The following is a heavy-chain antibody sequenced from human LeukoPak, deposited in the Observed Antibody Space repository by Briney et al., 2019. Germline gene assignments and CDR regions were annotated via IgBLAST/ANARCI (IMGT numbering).Heavy chain of an antibody. D-gene: IGHD3-9*01. V-gene: IGHV1-2*02. Sequence: ASVKVSCKASGYTFTGYYMHWVRQAPGQGLEWMGWINPNSGGTNYAQKFQVRVTMTRDTSIGTAYMELSRLRSDDTAVYYCARYDIVTGSFQHWGEGTLVTVSS. CDR2: INPNSGGT. CDR1: GYTFTGYY. CDR3: ARYDIVTGSFQH. J-gene: IGHJ1*01.